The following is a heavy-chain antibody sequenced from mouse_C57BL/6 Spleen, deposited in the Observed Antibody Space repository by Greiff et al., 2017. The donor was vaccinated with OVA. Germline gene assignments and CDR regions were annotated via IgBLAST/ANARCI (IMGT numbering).Heavy chain of an antibody. CDR3: AIYEGYYGNYVRAMDY. Sequence: EVMLVESGGGLVQPGGSLSLSCAASGFTFTDYYMSWVRQPPGKALEWLGFIRNKANGYTTEYSASVKGRFTISRYNSQSILYLQMNALRAEDSATYYCAIYEGYYGNYVRAMDYGGQGTSVTVSS. D-gene: IGHD2-1*01. CDR2: IRNKANGYTT. CDR1: GFTFTDYY. V-gene: IGHV7-3*01. J-gene: IGHJ4*01.